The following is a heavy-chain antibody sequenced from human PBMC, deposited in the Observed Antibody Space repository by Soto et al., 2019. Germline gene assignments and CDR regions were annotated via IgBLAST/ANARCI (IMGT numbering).Heavy chain of an antibody. CDR3: ARPTKGGAFDL. J-gene: IGHJ3*01. CDR2: IYYSGGA. CDR1: GGSISGYY. Sequence: QVHLQESGPGLVKPSETLSLTYIVSGGSISGYYWSWIRQPPGKGLEWIGYIYYSGGANYNPSLKSRVSISVDTSNNQFSLRLTSVTAADTAVYYCARPTKGGAFDLWGQGTMVTVSS. V-gene: IGHV4-59*08.